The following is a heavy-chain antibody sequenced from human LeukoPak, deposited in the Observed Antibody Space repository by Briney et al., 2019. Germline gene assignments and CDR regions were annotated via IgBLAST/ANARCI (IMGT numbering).Heavy chain of an antibody. CDR2: IYYSGST. D-gene: IGHD3-9*01. Sequence: SETLSLTCTVSGGSISSYYWSWIRQPPGKGLEWIGYIYYSGSTNYSPSLKSRVTISVDTSKNQFSLKLSSVTAADTAVYYCARAAFNVLRYFDWLAFDIWGQGTMVTVSS. J-gene: IGHJ3*02. CDR1: GGSISSYY. CDR3: ARAAFNVLRYFDWLAFDI. V-gene: IGHV4-59*01.